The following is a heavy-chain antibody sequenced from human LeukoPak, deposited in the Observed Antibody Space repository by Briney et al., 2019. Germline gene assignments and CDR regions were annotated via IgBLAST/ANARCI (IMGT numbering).Heavy chain of an antibody. V-gene: IGHV3-23*01. J-gene: IGHJ5*02. CDR3: ARVRGGWLDP. CDR1: GFTFSSYA. CDR2: ISASGDRT. D-gene: IGHD3-10*01. Sequence: PGGSLRLSCAASGFTFSSYAMSWVRQAPGRGLEWVSAISASGDRTYYADSVKGRFTISRDNTKNSLCLQMNSLRAEDTAVYYCARVRGGWLDPWGQGTLVTVSS.